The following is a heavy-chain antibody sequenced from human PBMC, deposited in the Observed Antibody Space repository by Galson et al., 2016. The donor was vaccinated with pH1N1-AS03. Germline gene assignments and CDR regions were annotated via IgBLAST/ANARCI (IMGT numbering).Heavy chain of an antibody. J-gene: IGHJ4*02. CDR1: GDSIINYY. Sequence: SETLSLTCTASGDSIINYYWSWIRQSPGKALEWIGYVYYRGSTNYNPSLKSRVTISVDTSKNQFSLSLGSVTAADTAVYYCARTVVAGWGYYFDYWGQGTLVTVSS. V-gene: IGHV4-59*01. D-gene: IGHD6-19*01. CDR3: ARTVVAGWGYYFDY. CDR2: VYYRGST.